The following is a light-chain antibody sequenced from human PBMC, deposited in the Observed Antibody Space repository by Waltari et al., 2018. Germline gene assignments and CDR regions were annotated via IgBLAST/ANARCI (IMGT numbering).Light chain of an antibody. CDR2: DVS. Sequence: QSALTQPASVSGSPGQSITISCTGTKNDVGAYKFVSWYQRHPGNAPKLLITDVSNRPSGVSNRFSGSKAGNTASLTISGLQAEDEAEYYCTAYTISSTLVFGGGTQLNVL. V-gene: IGLV2-14*03. J-gene: IGLJ3*02. CDR3: TAYTISSTLV. CDR1: KNDVGAYKF.